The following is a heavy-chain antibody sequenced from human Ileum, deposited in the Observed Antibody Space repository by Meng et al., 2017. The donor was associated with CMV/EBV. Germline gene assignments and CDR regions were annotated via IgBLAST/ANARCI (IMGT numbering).Heavy chain of an antibody. V-gene: IGHV3-21*01. CDR3: ARDHTGTLVGDY. Sequence: GGSLRLSCAASGFTFSSYSMNWVRQAPGKGLEWVSSISRSGSYIYYADSVKRRFTISRDNAKNSLYQQMNSLRAEDTAVYYCARDHTGTLVGDYWGQGTLVTVSS. CDR1: GFTFSSYS. D-gene: IGHD2-8*02. J-gene: IGHJ4*02. CDR2: ISRSGSYI.